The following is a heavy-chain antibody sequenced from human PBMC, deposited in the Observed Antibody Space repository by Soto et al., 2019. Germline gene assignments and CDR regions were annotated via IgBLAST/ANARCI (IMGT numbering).Heavy chain of an antibody. CDR1: GFTFSSYG. J-gene: IGHJ5*02. CDR3: ARGPYSSSLALSFDP. Sequence: QVQLVESGGGVVQPGRSLRLSCAASGFTFSSYGMHWVRQAPGKGLEWVAVIWYDGSNKYYADSVKGRFTISRDNSKNPLYLKMNSLRAEDTAVYYCARGPYSSSLALSFDPWGQGTLVTVSS. CDR2: IWYDGSNK. D-gene: IGHD6-6*01. V-gene: IGHV3-33*01.